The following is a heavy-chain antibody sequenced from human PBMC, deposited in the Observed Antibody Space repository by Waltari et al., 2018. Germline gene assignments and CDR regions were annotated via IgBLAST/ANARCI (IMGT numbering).Heavy chain of an antibody. Sequence: QVQLVQSGTEVKKPGASVKVSCEPSGYRFSSYGITWVRQAPGQGLEWMGWISTYNGDTDYAQKFQGRVTMTTDTSTSTAYMELRSLTSDDTALYYCARGSATLGDWGQGTLVTVSS. CDR2: ISTYNGDT. CDR3: ARGSATLGD. CDR1: GYRFSSYG. D-gene: IGHD3-16*01. J-gene: IGHJ4*02. V-gene: IGHV1-18*01.